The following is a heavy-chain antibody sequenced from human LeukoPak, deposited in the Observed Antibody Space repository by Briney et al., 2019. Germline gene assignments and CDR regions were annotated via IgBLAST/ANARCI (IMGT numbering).Heavy chain of an antibody. V-gene: IGHV3-23*01. Sequence: GGSLRLSCAASGFTFSSSWMNWVRQAPGKGLEWVSGISWNSGSTYYADSVKGRFTISRDNSKNTLYLQMNSLRAEDTAVYYCAKDRPGYSSGWYHDAFDIWGQGTMVTVSS. D-gene: IGHD6-19*01. CDR3: AKDRPGYSSGWYHDAFDI. CDR1: GFTFSSSW. J-gene: IGHJ3*02. CDR2: ISWNSGST.